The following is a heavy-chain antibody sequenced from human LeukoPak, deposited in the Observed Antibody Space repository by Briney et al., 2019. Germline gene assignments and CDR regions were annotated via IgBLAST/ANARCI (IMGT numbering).Heavy chain of an antibody. D-gene: IGHD3-22*01. CDR2: MHYSGST. V-gene: IGHV4-31*03. CDR3: CGTYDSSGYYWKFDP. J-gene: IGHJ5*02. Sequence: SETLSLTCTVSGGSISSGAYYWTWIRQHPEKGLEWIGYMHYSGSTYYNPSLKSRITILVDTSKNQFSLKLSSVTAADTAVYYCCGTYDSSGYYWKFDPWGQGTLVTVSS. CDR1: GGSISSGAYY.